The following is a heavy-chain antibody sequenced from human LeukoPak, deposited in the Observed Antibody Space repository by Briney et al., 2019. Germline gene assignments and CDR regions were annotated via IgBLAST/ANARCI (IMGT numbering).Heavy chain of an antibody. D-gene: IGHD1-26*01. CDR3: AKAQKWELLADY. J-gene: IGHJ4*02. V-gene: IGHV3-33*06. CDR1: GFTFSSYG. CDR2: IWYDGSNK. Sequence: PGRSLRLSCAASGFTFSSYGMHWVRQAPGKGLEWVAVIWYDGSNKYYADSVKGRFTISRDNSKNTLYLQMNSLRAEDTAVYYCAKAQKWELLADYWGQGTLVTVSS.